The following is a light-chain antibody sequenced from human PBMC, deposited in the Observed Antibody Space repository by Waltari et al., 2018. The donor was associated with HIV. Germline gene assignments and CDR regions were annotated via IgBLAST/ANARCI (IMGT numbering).Light chain of an antibody. Sequence: ALQLTQSPSSLSASVGDRVPITCRASQGISSALAWYQQKPGKAPNLLIYDASSLESGVPSRFSGSGSGRDFTLTISSLQPEDFATYCQQFNSYPLTFGGGTKVEIK. CDR2: DAS. CDR1: QGISSA. V-gene: IGKV1-13*02. CDR3: QQFNSYPLT. J-gene: IGKJ4*01.